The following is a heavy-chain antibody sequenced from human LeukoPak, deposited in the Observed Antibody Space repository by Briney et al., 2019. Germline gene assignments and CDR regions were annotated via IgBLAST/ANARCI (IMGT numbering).Heavy chain of an antibody. J-gene: IGHJ4*02. D-gene: IGHD2-2*01. V-gene: IGHV1-2*02. Sequence: GASVKLSCNASGDTCTDWYMHWVRRAPGQGFEWMGWINPNDGDTNYAQKFQGRVTMTRDTSISTAHMEVSRLRSDDTAVYYCARANFLYCSSSTCLFDYWGQGTLVTVSS. CDR1: GDTCTDWY. CDR2: INPNDGDT. CDR3: ARANFLYCSSSTCLFDY.